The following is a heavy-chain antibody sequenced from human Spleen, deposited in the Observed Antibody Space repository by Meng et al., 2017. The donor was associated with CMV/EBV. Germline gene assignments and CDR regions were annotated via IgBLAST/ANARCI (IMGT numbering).Heavy chain of an antibody. CDR1: GGTFSSYA. Sequence: VQLVEAGAEGQKPGSSGKVSCKASGGTFSSYAISWVRQAPGQGLEWMGGIIPIFGTANYAQKFQGRVTITADESTSTAYMELSSLRSEDTAVYYCARVTGAAGDYWGQGTLVTVSS. J-gene: IGHJ4*02. CDR2: IIPIFGTA. V-gene: IGHV1-69*12. CDR3: ARVTGAAGDY. D-gene: IGHD7-27*01.